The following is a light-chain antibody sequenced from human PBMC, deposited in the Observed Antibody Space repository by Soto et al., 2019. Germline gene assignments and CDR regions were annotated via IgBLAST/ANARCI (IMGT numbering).Light chain of an antibody. J-gene: IGKJ1*01. V-gene: IGKV3-20*01. CDR3: HQYGSSAWT. CDR1: QSVSSSY. CDR2: GAS. Sequence: IVLTQSPGTLSLSPGERSTLSGVCSQSVSSSYLAWYQQKPGQAPRLLIYGASSRATGIPDRFSGSGSGTDFTLTISRLEPEDFAVYYCHQYGSSAWTFGQGTKVDIK.